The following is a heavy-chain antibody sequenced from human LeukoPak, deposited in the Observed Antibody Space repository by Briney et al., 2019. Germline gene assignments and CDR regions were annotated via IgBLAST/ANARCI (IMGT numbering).Heavy chain of an antibody. CDR3: ARVGGYRTTIDY. D-gene: IGHD3-22*01. Sequence: GSLRLSCAASGFTFSTYSMNWVRQAPGKGLEWVSYIGSSSSTIYYADSVKGRFTISRDNAKNSLYLQMNSLRAEDTALYYCARVGGYRTTIDYWGQGTLVTVSS. V-gene: IGHV3-48*01. CDR1: GFTFSTYS. CDR2: IGSSSSTI. J-gene: IGHJ4*02.